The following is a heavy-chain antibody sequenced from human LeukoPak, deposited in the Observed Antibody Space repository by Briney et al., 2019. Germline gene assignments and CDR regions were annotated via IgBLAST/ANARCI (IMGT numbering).Heavy chain of an antibody. J-gene: IGHJ4*02. CDR2: IYYSGST. CDR3: ARGRSLQYYYDSSGYYASVFREEQDDY. CDR1: GDSISGGGYY. D-gene: IGHD3-22*01. V-gene: IGHV4-31*03. Sequence: SETLSLTCSVSGDSISGGGYYWSWIRQHPGKGLEWIGYIYYSGSTSYNPSLKSRVTISVDTSKNQFSLKLSSVTAADTAVYYCARGRSLQYYYDSSGYYASVFREEQDDYWGQGTLVTVSS.